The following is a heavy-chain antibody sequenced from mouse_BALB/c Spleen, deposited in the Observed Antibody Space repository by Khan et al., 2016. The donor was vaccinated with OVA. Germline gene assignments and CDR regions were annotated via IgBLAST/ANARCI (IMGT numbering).Heavy chain of an antibody. CDR1: GFSLTNYG. Sequence: VHLVESGPVLAAPSQSLSITCTISGFSLTNYGVHWVRQPPGKGLEWLVVIWNDGTTTYNSALKSRLTITKDNSQSQVLLKMNSLQTDDTAIYFCARQPYYHYNIMDYWGQGTSVTVSS. V-gene: IGHV2-6-1*01. J-gene: IGHJ4*01. CDR2: IWNDGTT. D-gene: IGHD2-10*01. CDR3: ARQPYYHYNIMDY.